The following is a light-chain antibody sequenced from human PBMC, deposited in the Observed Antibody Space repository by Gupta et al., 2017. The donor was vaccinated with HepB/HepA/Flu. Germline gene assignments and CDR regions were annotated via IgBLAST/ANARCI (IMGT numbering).Light chain of an antibody. CDR3: GTWDTTRSGGV. Sequence: QSVLTQPPSVSAASGQTVTISCSGSSSNIGNNYVSWYQQLPRSAPKLLIFENYKRPSGIPDRFSGSKSGTSATLGITGLQTGDEAIYYCGTWDTTRSGGVFGGGTKLTVL. J-gene: IGLJ3*02. CDR2: ENY. CDR1: SSNIGNNY. V-gene: IGLV1-51*02.